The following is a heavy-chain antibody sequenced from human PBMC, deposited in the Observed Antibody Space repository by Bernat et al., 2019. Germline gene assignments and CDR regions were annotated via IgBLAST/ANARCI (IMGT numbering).Heavy chain of an antibody. CDR3: ARGLVPLERPHWDYYDY. CDR2: ISYDGRDK. V-gene: IGHV3-30*04. D-gene: IGHD1-1*01. CDR1: GFTFTNYA. J-gene: IGHJ4*02. Sequence: QVQLVESGGGVVQPGRSLRLSCAASGFTFTNYAMHWVRQAPGKGLEWVAVISYDGRDKNYADSVKGRFTISRDNSRNTLYPQMNSLRAENTAVYYCARGLVPLERPHWDYYDYWGQGTLVTVSS.